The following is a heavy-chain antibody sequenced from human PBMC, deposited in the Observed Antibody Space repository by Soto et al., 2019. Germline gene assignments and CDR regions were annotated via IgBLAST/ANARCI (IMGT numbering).Heavy chain of an antibody. CDR3: ASTLDV. CDR1: GFTFSSYA. J-gene: IGHJ6*02. Sequence: GGSLRLSCAASGFTFSSYAMHWVRQAPGKGLEWVAVISYDGSNKYYADSVKGRFTISRDNSKNTLYLQMNSLRADDTAVYYCASTLDVWGQGTTVTVSS. CDR2: ISYDGSNK. V-gene: IGHV3-30-3*01.